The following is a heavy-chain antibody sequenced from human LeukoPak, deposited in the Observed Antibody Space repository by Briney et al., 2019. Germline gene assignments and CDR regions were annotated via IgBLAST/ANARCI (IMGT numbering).Heavy chain of an antibody. D-gene: IGHD3-10*01. J-gene: IGHJ4*02. CDR1: GYTLTELS. Sequence: ASVKVSCKVSGYTLTELSMHWVRQAPGKGLEWMGGFDPEDGETIYAQKFQGRVTMTEDTSTDTAYMELSSLRSEDTVVYYCATVPFGSGSYYFDYWGQGTLVTVSS. CDR3: ATVPFGSGSYYFDY. V-gene: IGHV1-24*01. CDR2: FDPEDGET.